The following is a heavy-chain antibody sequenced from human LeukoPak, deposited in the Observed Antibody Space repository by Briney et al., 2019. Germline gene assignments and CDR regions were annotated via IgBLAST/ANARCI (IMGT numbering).Heavy chain of an antibody. V-gene: IGHV3-7*01. CDR2: IKQDGSEK. CDR1: GFTFSSYW. CDR3: AREHISYCSSTSCPDYYYYYYMDV. D-gene: IGHD2-2*01. Sequence: GGSLRLSCAASGFTFSSYWMSWVRQAPGKGLEWVANIKQDGSEKYYVDSVKGRFTISRDNAKNSLYPQMNSLRAEDTAVYYCAREHISYCSSTSCPDYYYYYYMDVWGKGTTVTVSS. J-gene: IGHJ6*03.